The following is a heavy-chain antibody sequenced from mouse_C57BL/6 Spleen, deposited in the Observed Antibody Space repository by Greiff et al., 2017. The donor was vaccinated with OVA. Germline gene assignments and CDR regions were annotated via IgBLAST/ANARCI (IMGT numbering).Heavy chain of an antibody. CDR3: ARQGPITTVVATGAMDY. Sequence: VMLVESGPGLVAPSQSLSITCTVSGFSLTSYGVHWVRQPPGKGLEWLVVIWSDGSTTYNSALKSRLSISKDNSKSQVFLKMNSLQTDDTAMYYCARQGPITTVVATGAMDYWGQGTSVTVSS. J-gene: IGHJ4*01. D-gene: IGHD1-1*01. V-gene: IGHV2-6-1*01. CDR1: GFSLTSYG. CDR2: IWSDGST.